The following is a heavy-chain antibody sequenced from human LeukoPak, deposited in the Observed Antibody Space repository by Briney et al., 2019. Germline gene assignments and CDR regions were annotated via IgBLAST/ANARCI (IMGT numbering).Heavy chain of an antibody. CDR2: IYTSGST. V-gene: IGHV4-61*02. CDR1: GGSISSSSYY. J-gene: IGHJ4*02. CDR3: ARGVIASGGNDFDY. Sequence: SETLSLTCTVSGGSISSSSYYWGWIRQPAGKGLEWIGRIYTSGSTNYNPSLKSRVTMSVDTSKNQFSLKLSSVTAADTAVYYCARGVIASGGNDFDYWGQGTLVTVSS. D-gene: IGHD6-13*01.